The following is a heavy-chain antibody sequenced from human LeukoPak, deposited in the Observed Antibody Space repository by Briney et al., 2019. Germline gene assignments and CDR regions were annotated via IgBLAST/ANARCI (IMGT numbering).Heavy chain of an antibody. CDR1: GYTFTSYA. CDR2: INAGNGNT. Sequence: ASVKVSCKASGYTFTSYAMHWVRQAPGQRLEWMGWINAGNGNTKYSQEFQGRVTITRDTSASTAYMELSSLRSEDMAVYYCARGRVVRYGSGKFDYWGQGTLVTVSS. V-gene: IGHV1-3*03. J-gene: IGHJ4*02. CDR3: ARGRVVRYGSGKFDY. D-gene: IGHD3-10*01.